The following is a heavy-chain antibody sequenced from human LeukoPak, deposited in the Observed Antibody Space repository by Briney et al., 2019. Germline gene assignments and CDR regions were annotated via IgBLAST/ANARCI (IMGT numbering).Heavy chain of an antibody. J-gene: IGHJ4*02. CDR1: GGSFSGYY. CDR2: INHSGTT. CDR3: ARGEVGDGYNYFCFDF. V-gene: IGHV4-34*01. Sequence: PSETLSLTCAVYGGSFSGYYWTWIRQPPGKGLEWIGEINHSGTTNYNPSLKSRVTISVDTSKNQFSLKLTSVTAADTAVYYCARGEVGDGYNYFCFDFWGQGTLVSVSP. D-gene: IGHD5-24*01.